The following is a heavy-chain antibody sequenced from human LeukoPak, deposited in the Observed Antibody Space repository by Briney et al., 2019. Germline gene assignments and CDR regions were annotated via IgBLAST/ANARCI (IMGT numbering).Heavy chain of an antibody. J-gene: IGHJ5*02. Sequence: SETLSLTCTVSGGSISSYYWSWIRQPPGKGLEWIGYIYNSGSTSYNPSLKSRVTISVDTSKNQFSLKLSSVTAADTAVYYCASGNYGSGSFNWFDPWGQGTLVTVSS. CDR2: IYNSGST. V-gene: IGHV4-59*08. CDR3: ASGNYGSGSFNWFDP. D-gene: IGHD3-10*01. CDR1: GGSISSYY.